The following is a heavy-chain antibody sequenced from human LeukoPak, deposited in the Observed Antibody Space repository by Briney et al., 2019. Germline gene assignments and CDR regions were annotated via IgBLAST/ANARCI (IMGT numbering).Heavy chain of an antibody. Sequence: GGSLRLSCAASGFTLSDYEMNWVRQAPGKGLEWIAYISSSSSTKNYADFVKGRFTISRDNAKNSLYLQMNSLRAEDTAVYYCAKSGDILTGYYAGGIDYWGQGTLVTVSS. J-gene: IGHJ4*02. CDR3: AKSGDILTGYYAGGIDY. V-gene: IGHV3-48*03. CDR2: ISSSSSTK. CDR1: GFTLSDYE. D-gene: IGHD3-9*01.